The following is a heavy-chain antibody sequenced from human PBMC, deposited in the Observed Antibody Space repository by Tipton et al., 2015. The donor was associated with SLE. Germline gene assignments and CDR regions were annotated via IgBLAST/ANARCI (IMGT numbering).Heavy chain of an antibody. V-gene: IGHV4-4*08. CDR1: GGSISSYY. CDR3: AAPIAAAGLGGFDP. D-gene: IGHD6-13*01. CDR2: IYTSGST. Sequence: TLSLTCTVSGGSISSYYWSWIRQPPGKGLEWIGYIYTSGSTNYNPSPKSRVTISVDTSKNQFSLKLSPVTAADTAVYYCAAPIAAAGLGGFDPWGQGTLATVSS. J-gene: IGHJ5*02.